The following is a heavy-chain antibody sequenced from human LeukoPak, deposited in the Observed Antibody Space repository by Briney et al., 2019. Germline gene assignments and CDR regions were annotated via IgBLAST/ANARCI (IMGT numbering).Heavy chain of an antibody. CDR3: ARPNIRYCSGGACSNDGFDY. CDR2: IFYSGST. J-gene: IGHJ4*02. V-gene: IGHV4-39*07. D-gene: IGHD2-15*01. CDR1: GGSLSSSNYY. Sequence: SVTLSLTRTVSGGSLSSSNYYGRWLPHPPGKALDWIGSIFYSGSTYYSPSLKSRGTISVDTSKNQFSQKLSSVTAADTAVYYCARPNIRYCSGGACSNDGFDYWGQGTLVTVSS.